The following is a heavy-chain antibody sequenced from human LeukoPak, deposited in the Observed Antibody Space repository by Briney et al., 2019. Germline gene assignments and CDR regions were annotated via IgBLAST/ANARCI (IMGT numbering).Heavy chain of an antibody. CDR3: ARDLPGEGLIDY. CDR1: GFTFSNAW. J-gene: IGHJ4*02. Sequence: GSLRLSCAASGFTFSNAWMSWVRQAPGKGLEWIGEIYHSGSTNYNPSLKSRVTISVDKSKNQFSLKLSSVTAADTAVYYCARDLPGEGLIDYWGQGTLVTVSS. V-gene: IGHV4-4*02. CDR2: IYHSGST. D-gene: IGHD7-27*01.